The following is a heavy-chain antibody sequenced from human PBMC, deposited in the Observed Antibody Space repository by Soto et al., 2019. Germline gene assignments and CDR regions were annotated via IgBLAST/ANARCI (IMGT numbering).Heavy chain of an antibody. CDR2: IYYSGST. V-gene: IGHV4-39*01. CDR3: ATSGDRYYYYGMDV. CDR1: GGSINSSSYY. D-gene: IGHD3-10*01. J-gene: IGHJ6*02. Sequence: PSETLSLSSTVSGGSINSSSYYWAWFCQPPGKGLEWIGSIYYSGSTYYNPSLKSRVTISVDTSKNQFSLKLSSVTAADTAVYYCATSGDRYYYYGMDVWGQGTTVT.